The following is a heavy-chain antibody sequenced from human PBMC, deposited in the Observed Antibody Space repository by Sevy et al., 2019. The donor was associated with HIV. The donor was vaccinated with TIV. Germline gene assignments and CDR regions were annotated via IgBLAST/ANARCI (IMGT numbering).Heavy chain of an antibody. J-gene: IGHJ4*02. CDR1: GFTFSSYA. CDR3: ATALRQHNDY. V-gene: IGHV3-23*01. D-gene: IGHD1-1*01. Sequence: GGSLRLSCAASGFTFSSYAMSWVRQAPGKGLEWVSAISGSGGSTYYADSVKARFTISRDNSKNTLYLQMNSLRAEDTAVYYCATALRQHNDYWGQGTLVTVSS. CDR2: ISGSGGST.